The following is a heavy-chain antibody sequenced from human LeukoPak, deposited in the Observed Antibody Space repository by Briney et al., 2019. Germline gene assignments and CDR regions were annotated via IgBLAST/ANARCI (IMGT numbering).Heavy chain of an antibody. CDR1: GFTFSSYG. V-gene: IGHV3-30*03. Sequence: GRSLRLSCAASGFTFSSYGMHWVRQAPGKGLEWVAVISYDGSNKYYADSVKGRFTISRDNSKNTLYLQMNSLRAEDTAVYYCARDRLYCSSTSCPAAFDIWGQGTMVTVSS. D-gene: IGHD2-2*01. CDR2: ISYDGSNK. J-gene: IGHJ3*02. CDR3: ARDRLYCSSTSCPAAFDI.